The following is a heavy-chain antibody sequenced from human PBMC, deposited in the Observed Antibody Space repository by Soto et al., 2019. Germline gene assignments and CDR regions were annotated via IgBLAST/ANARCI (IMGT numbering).Heavy chain of an antibody. CDR3: VKGMNKGRLWLETLYHYYGMDV. Sequence: PGGSLRLSCSASGFTFSSYAMHWVRQAPGKGLEYVSAISSNGGSTYYADSVKGRFTISRDNSKNTLYLQMSSLRAEDTAVYYCVKGMNKGRLWLETLYHYYGMDVWGQGTTVTVSS. V-gene: IGHV3-64D*08. J-gene: IGHJ6*02. D-gene: IGHD5-18*01. CDR1: GFTFSSYA. CDR2: ISSNGGST.